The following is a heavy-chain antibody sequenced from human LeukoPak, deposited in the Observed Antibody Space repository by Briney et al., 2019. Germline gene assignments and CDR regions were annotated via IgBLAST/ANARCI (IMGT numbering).Heavy chain of an antibody. Sequence: SQTLSLTCTVSGGSISSSSYYWGWIRQPPGKGLEWIGSIYYSGSTYYNPSLKSRVTISVDTSKNQFSLKLTSVTAADTATYYCARRVWATSIFRDALDVWGQGTVVTVSS. J-gene: IGHJ3*01. D-gene: IGHD1-26*01. CDR1: GGSISSSSYY. CDR2: IYYSGST. CDR3: ARRVWATSIFRDALDV. V-gene: IGHV4-39*07.